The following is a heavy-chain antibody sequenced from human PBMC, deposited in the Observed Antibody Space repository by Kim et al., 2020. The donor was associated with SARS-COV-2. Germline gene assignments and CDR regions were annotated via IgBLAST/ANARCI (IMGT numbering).Heavy chain of an antibody. CDR2: ISGPGGNT. J-gene: IGHJ5*02. Sequence: GGSLRLSCTASGFTFRAFDMNWVRQAPGKGLEWVSGISGPGGNTYYADSVKGRFTVSRDNSRNTLFLQMTGLRAEDTAVYYCVKALRGGYYYGEASWGQGTLVTVSS. CDR3: VKALRGGYYYGEAS. CDR1: GFTFRAFD. D-gene: IGHD3-22*01. V-gene: IGHV3-23*01.